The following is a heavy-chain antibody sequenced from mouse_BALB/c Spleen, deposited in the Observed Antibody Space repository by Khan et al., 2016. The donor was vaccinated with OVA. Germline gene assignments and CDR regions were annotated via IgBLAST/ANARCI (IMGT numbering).Heavy chain of an antibody. CDR2: INTYTGEP. Sequence: QIQLVQSGPELKKPGETVKISCKASGYTFTNYGMNWVKQAPGKGLKWMGWINTYTGEPTYADDFKGRFAFSLETSARNAYLQINNLKNEDTATYFCASGGYWYFDVWGAGTTVTVSS. J-gene: IGHJ1*01. D-gene: IGHD1-1*02. V-gene: IGHV9-3-1*01. CDR3: ASGGYWYFDV. CDR1: GYTFTNYG.